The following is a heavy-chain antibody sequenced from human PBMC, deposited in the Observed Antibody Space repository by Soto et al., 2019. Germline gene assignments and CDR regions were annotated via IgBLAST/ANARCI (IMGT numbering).Heavy chain of an antibody. V-gene: IGHV4-30-4*01. CDR3: ASEGSYFDY. Sequence: QVQLQESGPGLVKPSQTLSLTCTVSGGSISSGDYYWSWIRQPPGKGLEWIGYIYYSGSTYYNPSLMSRLTMSVNTSKNQISLKLSSVTAADTAVYYCASEGSYFDYWGQGSLVTVSS. CDR2: IYYSGST. J-gene: IGHJ4*02. CDR1: GGSISSGDYY.